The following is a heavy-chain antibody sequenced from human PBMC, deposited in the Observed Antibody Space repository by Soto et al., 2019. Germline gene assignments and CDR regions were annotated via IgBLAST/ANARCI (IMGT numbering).Heavy chain of an antibody. CDR2: ISGSGGST. CDR1: GFTFSSYA. CDR3: AKAGYDFWSGYRPYPRGTNYYYYYGMDV. J-gene: IGHJ6*02. Sequence: GGSLRLSCAASGFTFSSYAMSWVRQAPGKGLEWVSAISGSGGSTYYADSVKGRFTISRDNSKNTLYLQMNSLRAEDRAVYYCAKAGYDFWSGYRPYPRGTNYYYYYGMDVWGQGTTVTVSS. D-gene: IGHD3-3*01. V-gene: IGHV3-23*01.